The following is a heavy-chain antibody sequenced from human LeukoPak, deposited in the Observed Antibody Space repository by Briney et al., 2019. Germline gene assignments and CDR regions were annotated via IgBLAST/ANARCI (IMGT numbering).Heavy chain of an antibody. D-gene: IGHD1-7*01. J-gene: IGHJ6*03. V-gene: IGHV5-51*01. CDR1: GYSFTSYW. CDR2: IYPGDSDT. Sequence: GESLKISCKGSGYSFTSYWIGWVRQMPGKGLEWMGIIYPGDSDTRYSPSFQGQVTISADKSISTAYLQWSSLKASDTAMYYCARQGELRLSLNYYYYYMDVWGKGTTVTVSS. CDR3: ARQGELRLSLNYYYYYMDV.